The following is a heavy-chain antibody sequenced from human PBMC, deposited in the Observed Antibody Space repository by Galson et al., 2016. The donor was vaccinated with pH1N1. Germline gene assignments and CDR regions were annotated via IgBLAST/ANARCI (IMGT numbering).Heavy chain of an antibody. CDR2: SRNKAKRYTT. CDR3: ARGFHSFDI. Sequence: SLRLSCAASGFTFSDYYMDWVRQAPGKGLEWVGRSRNKAKRYTTEYAASVQGRFTISRDESKNSLYLQMNSLKSEDTAIYYCARGFHSFDIWGQGTMVTVSS. V-gene: IGHV3-72*01. J-gene: IGHJ3*02. CDR1: GFTFSDYY.